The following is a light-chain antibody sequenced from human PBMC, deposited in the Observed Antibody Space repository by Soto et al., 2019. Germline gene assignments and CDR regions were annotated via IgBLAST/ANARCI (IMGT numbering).Light chain of an antibody. V-gene: IGLV2-14*01. J-gene: IGLJ2*01. Sequence: SALTQPASVSGSPGQSITISCTGTSSDVGGYDYVSWYQQHPGKAPKLMIFEVSTRPSGVSDRFSGSKSGNTASLTISGLQAEDEADYYCNSYTASSTHVVFGGGTKLTVL. CDR3: NSYTASSTHVV. CDR2: EVS. CDR1: SSDVGGYDY.